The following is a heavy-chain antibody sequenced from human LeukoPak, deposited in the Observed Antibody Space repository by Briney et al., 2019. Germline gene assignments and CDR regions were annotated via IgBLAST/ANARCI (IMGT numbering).Heavy chain of an antibody. CDR1: GYTFTSYY. V-gene: IGHV1-46*01. D-gene: IGHD5-18*01. Sequence: ASVKVSCKASGYTFTSYYMHWVRQAPGQGLEWMGIINPSGGSTSYAQKFQGRVTMTRDTSTSTVYMELSSLRSEDTAVYYCARDLAEDSYGRLFDPWGQGTLVTVSS. J-gene: IGHJ5*02. CDR2: INPSGGST. CDR3: ARDLAEDSYGRLFDP.